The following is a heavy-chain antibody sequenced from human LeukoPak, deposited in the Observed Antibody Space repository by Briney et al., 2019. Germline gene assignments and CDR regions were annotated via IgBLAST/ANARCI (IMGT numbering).Heavy chain of an antibody. CDR2: IKEDGSEK. D-gene: IGHD3-22*01. Sequence: GGSLILSCAVSGFTFNTYWMSWVRQAPGKGLEWVANIKEDGSEKHYGDSVRGRFTISRDNAKNSLYLRMNSLRAEDTALYFCARDTYDSSGYHFYYMDVWGKGTTVTVSS. V-gene: IGHV3-7*01. CDR1: GFTFNTYW. CDR3: ARDTYDSSGYHFYYMDV. J-gene: IGHJ6*03.